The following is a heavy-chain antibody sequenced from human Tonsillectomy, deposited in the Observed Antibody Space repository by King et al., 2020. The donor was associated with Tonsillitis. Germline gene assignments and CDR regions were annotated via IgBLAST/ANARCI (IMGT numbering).Heavy chain of an antibody. D-gene: IGHD5-24*01. J-gene: IGHJ4*02. V-gene: IGHV4-59*01. CDR1: GGSISSYY. CDR3: ARESGGEMATLYYFDY. CDR2: IYYSGST. Sequence: VQLQESGPGLVKPSETLSLTCTVSGGSISSYYWSWIRQPPGKGLEWIGYIYYSGSTNYNPSLKSRVTISVDTSKNQFSLKLSSVTAADTAVYYCARESGGEMATLYYFDYWGQGTLVTVSS.